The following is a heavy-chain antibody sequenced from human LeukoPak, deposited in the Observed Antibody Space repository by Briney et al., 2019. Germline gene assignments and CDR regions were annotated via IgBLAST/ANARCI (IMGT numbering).Heavy chain of an antibody. J-gene: IGHJ4*02. CDR2: IYSSGST. CDR1: GGSISSYY. V-gene: IGHV4-4*07. CDR3: ASGGSAGSVYY. Sequence: SETLSLTCTVSGGSISSYYWSWIRQPAGKGLEWIGRIYSSGSTNYNPSLKGRVNMSVDTSKNQFSLKLSSVTAADTAVYYCASGGSAGSVYYWGQGNLVTVSS. D-gene: IGHD3-10*01.